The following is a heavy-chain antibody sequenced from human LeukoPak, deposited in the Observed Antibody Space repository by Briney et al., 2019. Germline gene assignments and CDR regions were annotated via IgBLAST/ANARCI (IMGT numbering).Heavy chain of an antibody. Sequence: PSETLSLTCAVSGGSISSSNWWSWVRQPPGKGLEWIGEIYHSGSTNYNPSLKSRVTISVDKSKNQFSLKLSSVTAADTAVYYCHAKGYSSSWTSPDNAFDYWGRGTLVTVSS. D-gene: IGHD6-13*01. CDR3: HAKGYSSSWTSPDNAFDY. J-gene: IGHJ4*02. CDR2: IYHSGST. V-gene: IGHV4-4*02. CDR1: GGSISSSNW.